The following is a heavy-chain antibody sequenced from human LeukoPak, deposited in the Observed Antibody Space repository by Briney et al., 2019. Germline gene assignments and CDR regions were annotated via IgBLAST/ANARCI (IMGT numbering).Heavy chain of an antibody. Sequence: SETLSLTCTVSGGSMSSYYWSWIRQPPGKGLEWIGYIYYSGSTKYNPSLKSRVTISVDTSKNQFSLKLSSVTAADTAVYYCARAVTFLGADYYYYYGMDVWGQGTTVTVSS. CDR1: GGSMSSYY. CDR3: ARAVTFLGADYYYYYGMDV. J-gene: IGHJ6*02. D-gene: IGHD3-16*01. CDR2: IYYSGST. V-gene: IGHV4-59*08.